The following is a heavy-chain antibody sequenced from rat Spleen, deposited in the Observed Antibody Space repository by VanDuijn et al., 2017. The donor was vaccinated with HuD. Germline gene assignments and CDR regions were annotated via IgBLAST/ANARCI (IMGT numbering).Heavy chain of an antibody. CDR1: GFTFSNAA. CDR2: IRTKPNNYAT. D-gene: IGHD1-5*01. CDR3: ARGDRFNPDYVMDA. Sequence: VQLVESGGGLVQPKESLKISCAASGFTFSNAAMYWVRQAPGKGLEWVARIRTKPNNYATYYADSVKGRFTISRDDSKSTLYLQMDSLRSEDTATYYCARGDRFNPDYVMDAWGQGVMVTVSS. J-gene: IGHJ4*01. V-gene: IGHV10-5*01.